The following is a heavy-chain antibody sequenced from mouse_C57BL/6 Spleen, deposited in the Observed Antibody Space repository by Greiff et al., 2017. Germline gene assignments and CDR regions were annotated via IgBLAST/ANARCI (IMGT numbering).Heavy chain of an antibody. CDR3: AREGLLWLRRYAMDY. D-gene: IGHD2-2*01. Sequence: VQLQQPGAELVKPGASVKMSCKASGYTFTSYWITWVKQRPGQGLEWIGDIYPGSGSTNYNEKFKSKATLTVDTSSSTAYMQLSSLTSEDSAVYYCAREGLLWLRRYAMDYGGQGTSVTVSS. J-gene: IGHJ4*01. V-gene: IGHV1-55*01. CDR2: IYPGSGST. CDR1: GYTFTSYW.